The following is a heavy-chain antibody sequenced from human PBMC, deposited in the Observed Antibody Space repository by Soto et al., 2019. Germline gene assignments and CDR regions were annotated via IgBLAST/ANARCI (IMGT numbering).Heavy chain of an antibody. J-gene: IGHJ6*02. D-gene: IGHD3-22*01. CDR1: GFTFSSYG. CDR3: AGVYYYDGGYGMDG. CDR2: IWYDGSNK. Sequence: QVQLVESGGGVVQPGRSLRLSCAASGFTFSSYGMHWVRQAPGKGLEWVAVIWYDGSNKYYADSVKDRFTISRDNSKNALYLQMNSRRAEDTAVYYCAGVYYYDGGYGMDGWGQGTTVTVSS. V-gene: IGHV3-33*01.